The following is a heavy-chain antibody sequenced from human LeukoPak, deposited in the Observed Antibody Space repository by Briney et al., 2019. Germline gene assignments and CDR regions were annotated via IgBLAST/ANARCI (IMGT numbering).Heavy chain of an antibody. D-gene: IGHD3-22*01. CDR2: IIPMFGTA. CDR3: ASSMTDHYDSSGISFDY. Sequence: GASVKVSCKASGGTFSSHAISWVRQAPGQGLEWVGRIIPMFGTANYAQKFQGRVTISTDESTSTAYMEVSSLRSEDTAVYYCASSMTDHYDSSGISFDYWGQGTLVTVSS. J-gene: IGHJ4*02. V-gene: IGHV1-69*05. CDR1: GGTFSSHA.